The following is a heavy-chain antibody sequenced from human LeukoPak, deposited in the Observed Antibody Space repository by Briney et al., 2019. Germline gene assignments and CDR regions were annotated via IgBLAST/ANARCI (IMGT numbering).Heavy chain of an antibody. D-gene: IGHD2-2*01. Sequence: SETLSLTCTVSGGSISSYYWSWIRQPAGKGLEWIGRIYTSGSTNYNPSLKSRVTMSVDTSKNQFSLKLSSVTAADTAVYYCASQNLGYCSSTSCYQENWFDPWGQGTLVTVSS. J-gene: IGHJ5*02. CDR2: IYTSGST. CDR1: GGSISSYY. CDR3: ASQNLGYCSSTSCYQENWFDP. V-gene: IGHV4-4*07.